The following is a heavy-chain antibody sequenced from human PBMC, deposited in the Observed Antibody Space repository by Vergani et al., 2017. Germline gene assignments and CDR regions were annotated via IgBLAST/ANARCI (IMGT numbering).Heavy chain of an antibody. CDR3: TTDIITMVRGVMSDAFDI. Sequence: EVQLVESGGGLVKPGGSLRLSCAASGFTFSNAWMSWVRQPPGKGLGWVGRIKRKTDGGTTDYAAPVKGRFTISRDDSKTTLYLQMNSLKTEDTAVYYCTTDIITMVRGVMSDAFDIWGQGTMVTVSS. V-gene: IGHV3-15*01. D-gene: IGHD3-10*01. J-gene: IGHJ3*02. CDR1: GFTFSNAW. CDR2: IKRKTDGGTT.